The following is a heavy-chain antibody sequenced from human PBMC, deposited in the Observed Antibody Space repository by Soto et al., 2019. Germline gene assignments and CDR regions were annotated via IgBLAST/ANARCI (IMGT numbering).Heavy chain of an antibody. D-gene: IGHD2-21*02. J-gene: IGHJ4*02. Sequence: GGSLRLSCAASGFTFSSYGMHWVRQAPGKGLEWVAVISYDGSNKYYADSVKGRFTISRDNSKNTLYLQMNSLRAEDTAVYYCAKDLHTAYCGGDCYSGFDYWGQGTLVTVSS. CDR1: GFTFSSYG. CDR2: ISYDGSNK. V-gene: IGHV3-30*18. CDR3: AKDLHTAYCGGDCYSGFDY.